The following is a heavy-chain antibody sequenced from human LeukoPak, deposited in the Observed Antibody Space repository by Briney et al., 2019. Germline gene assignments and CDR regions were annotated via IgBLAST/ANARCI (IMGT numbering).Heavy chain of an antibody. Sequence: GASVKVSCKASGYTFTGYYMRWVRQAPGQGLEWMGWINPNSGGTNYAQKFQGRVTITRDTSISTAYMELSRLRSDDTAVYYCARTTVFKAHNWFDPWGQGTLVTVSS. D-gene: IGHD4-17*01. J-gene: IGHJ5*02. CDR1: GYTFTGYY. CDR2: INPNSGGT. CDR3: ARTTVFKAHNWFDP. V-gene: IGHV1-2*02.